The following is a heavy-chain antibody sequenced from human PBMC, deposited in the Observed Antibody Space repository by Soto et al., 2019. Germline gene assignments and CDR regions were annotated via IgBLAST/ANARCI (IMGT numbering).Heavy chain of an antibody. Sequence: SGGSLRLSCAASGFTFRSFTMNWVRQAPGKGLEWVSTISSNSAYIYYTDALRGRFTISRDNAKNSLHLQMNSLRAEDTAVYYCTRDASRDSSARGWFDPWGPGTLVTVSS. CDR2: ISSNSAYI. V-gene: IGHV3-21*01. CDR3: TRDASRDSSARGWFDP. D-gene: IGHD6-13*01. J-gene: IGHJ5*02. CDR1: GFTFRSFT.